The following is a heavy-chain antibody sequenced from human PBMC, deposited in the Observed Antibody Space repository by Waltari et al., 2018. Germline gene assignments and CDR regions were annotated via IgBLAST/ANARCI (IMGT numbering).Heavy chain of an antibody. CDR3: AIGTGVRLGLDV. CDR1: GGSISSYY. Sequence: QVQLQESGPGLVKPSETLSLTCTVSGGSISSYYWSWIRQPPGKGLEWIGYIYYSGSTNYNPSLTSRVTISVDTSKNQFSLKLSTVTAADTAVYYCAIGTGVRLGLDVWGKGTTVTVSS. CDR2: IYYSGST. J-gene: IGHJ6*04. D-gene: IGHD7-27*01. V-gene: IGHV4-59*01.